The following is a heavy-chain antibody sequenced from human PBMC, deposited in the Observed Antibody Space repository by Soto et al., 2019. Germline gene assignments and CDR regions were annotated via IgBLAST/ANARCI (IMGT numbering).Heavy chain of an antibody. CDR1: GYSVSNMSAA. V-gene: IGHV6-1*01. CDR3: ARDRSPGSTSWYDC. D-gene: IGHD2-2*01. Sequence: SQTLSLTCAISGYSVSNMSAAWNLIRQSPSRGLEWLGRTYYMSRWYNDYAVSVISRITINPDTSKNQFSLQLNSVTPEDTAVYYCARDRSPGSTSWYDCWGRGTLVTVSS. CDR2: TYYMSRWYN. J-gene: IGHJ5*01.